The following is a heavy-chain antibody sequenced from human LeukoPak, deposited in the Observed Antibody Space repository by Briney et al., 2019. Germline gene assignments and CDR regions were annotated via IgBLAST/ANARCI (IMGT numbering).Heavy chain of an antibody. CDR1: GFTFSSYS. D-gene: IGHD2-15*01. CDR2: ISSSSSYI. CDR3: ARIGYCSGGSCYPSYYYYGMDV. V-gene: IGHV3-21*01. J-gene: IGHJ6*02. Sequence: PGGSLRPSCAASGFTFSSYSMNWVRQAPGKGLEWVSSISSSSSYIYYADSVKGRFTISRDNAKNSLYLQMNSLRAEDTAVYYCARIGYCSGGSCYPSYYYYGMDVWGQGTTVTVSS.